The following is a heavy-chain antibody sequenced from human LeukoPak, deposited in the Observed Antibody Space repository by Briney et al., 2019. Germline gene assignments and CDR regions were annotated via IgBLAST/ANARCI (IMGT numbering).Heavy chain of an antibody. CDR1: GFTFSSYA. Sequence: GGSLRLSCAASGFTFSSYAMSWVRQAPGKGLEWVSAISGSGGSTYYADSVKGRFTISRDNAKNSLYLQMNSLRAEDTALYYCAKGHCSSTSCYVVDYWGQGTLVTVSS. CDR3: AKGHCSSTSCYVVDY. CDR2: ISGSGGST. J-gene: IGHJ4*02. V-gene: IGHV3-23*01. D-gene: IGHD2-2*01.